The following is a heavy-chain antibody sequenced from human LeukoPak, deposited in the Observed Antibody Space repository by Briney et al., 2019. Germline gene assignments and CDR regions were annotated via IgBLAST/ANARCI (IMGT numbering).Heavy chain of an antibody. CDR3: AREERSYGFDY. J-gene: IGHJ4*02. CDR1: GFTYRSHA. CDR2: ISGSSDNT. V-gene: IGHV3-23*01. Sequence: GGSLRLSCAVSGFTYRSHAMSWVRQAPGKGLEWVSVISGSSDNTYYADSVKGRFTISRDNAKNSLYLQMNSLRAEDTAVYYCAREERSYGFDYWGQGTLVTVSS. D-gene: IGHD5-18*01.